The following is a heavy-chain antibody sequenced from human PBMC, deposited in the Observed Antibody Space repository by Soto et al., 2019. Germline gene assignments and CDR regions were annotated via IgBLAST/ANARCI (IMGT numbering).Heavy chain of an antibody. Sequence: QVQLVESGGGVVQPGRSLRLSCAASGFTFSSYGMHWVRQAPGKGLEWAAVISYDGSNKYYADSVKGRFTISRDNSKNTLYLQMNSLRAEDTAVYYCARDYEIEYSSSLCDYWGQGSLVTVSS. J-gene: IGHJ4*02. CDR3: ARDYEIEYSSSLCDY. CDR1: GFTFSSYG. V-gene: IGHV3-30*03. D-gene: IGHD6-6*01. CDR2: ISYDGSNK.